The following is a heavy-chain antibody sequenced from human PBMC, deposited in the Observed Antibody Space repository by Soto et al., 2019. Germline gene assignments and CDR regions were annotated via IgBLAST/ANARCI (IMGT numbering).Heavy chain of an antibody. CDR2: ISPYNGNT. CDR1: GYTFNSYG. V-gene: IGHV1-18*01. J-gene: IGHJ6*02. D-gene: IGHD1-26*01. Sequence: ASVKVSCKASGYTFNSYGISRVRQAPGQGLEWMGWISPYNGNTNYAQKLQGRVTMTTDTSTSTANMELKSLRSDDTALYYCARSRVKNSYYLYYYYYYGMDVWGQGTTVTVSS. CDR3: ARSRVKNSYYLYYYYYYGMDV.